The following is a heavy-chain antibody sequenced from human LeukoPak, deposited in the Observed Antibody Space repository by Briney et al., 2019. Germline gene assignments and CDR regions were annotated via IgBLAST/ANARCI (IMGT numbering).Heavy chain of an antibody. CDR1: GYTFTSYY. CDR3: ASGSAVTTLPHFYYYMNV. Sequence: RASVTVSCKASGYTFTSYYIHWVRQTPGQGLEWVGWINPNSGGTNYAQKFQGRVTMTRDTSISTAYMDLSSLRSDDTAVYYCASGSAVTTLPHFYYYMNVWGKGTTVTVSS. CDR2: INPNSGGT. D-gene: IGHD4-17*01. J-gene: IGHJ6*03. V-gene: IGHV1-2*02.